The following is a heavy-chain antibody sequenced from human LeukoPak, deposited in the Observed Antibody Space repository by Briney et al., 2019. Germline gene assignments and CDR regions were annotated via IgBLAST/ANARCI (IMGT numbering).Heavy chain of an antibody. CDR2: IYGGGTT. D-gene: IGHD2-2*01. J-gene: IGHJ4*02. CDR1: GFTVSSNY. Sequence: GGSLRLSCAASGFTVSSNYMSWVRQAPGKGLEWVSVIYGGGTTYYADSVKGRFTISRDNSKNTLYLQMNSLRADDTAVYYCANHLACGSTSCPPFDYWGQGTLVTVS. CDR3: ANHLACGSTSCPPFDY. V-gene: IGHV3-53*01.